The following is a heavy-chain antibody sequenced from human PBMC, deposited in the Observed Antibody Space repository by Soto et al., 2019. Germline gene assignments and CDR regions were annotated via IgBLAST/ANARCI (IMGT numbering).Heavy chain of an antibody. CDR3: ASPGSLGGLYFDY. V-gene: IGHV4-34*01. Sequence: QVQLQQWGAGLLKPSETLSLTCAVYGGSFSGYYWSWIRQPPGKGLEWIGEINHSGSTNYNPSLKSRVTISVDTSKNQFSLKLSSVTAADTAVYYCASPGSLGGLYFDYWGQGTLVTVSS. CDR2: INHSGST. D-gene: IGHD1-26*01. CDR1: GGSFSGYY. J-gene: IGHJ4*02.